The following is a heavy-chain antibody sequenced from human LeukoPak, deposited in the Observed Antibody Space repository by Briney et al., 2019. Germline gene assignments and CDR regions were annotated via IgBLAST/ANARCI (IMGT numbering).Heavy chain of an antibody. J-gene: IGHJ4*02. V-gene: IGHV3-30-3*01. CDR1: GFTFSGYA. Sequence: PGGSLRLSCAASGFTFSGYAMSWVRQAPGKGLEWVAVISYDGSNKYYADSVKGRFTISRDNSKNTLYLQMNSLRAEDTAVYYCASVSQSGTLPYYFDYWGQGTLVTVSS. CDR2: ISYDGSNK. D-gene: IGHD5-12*01. CDR3: ASVSQSGTLPYYFDY.